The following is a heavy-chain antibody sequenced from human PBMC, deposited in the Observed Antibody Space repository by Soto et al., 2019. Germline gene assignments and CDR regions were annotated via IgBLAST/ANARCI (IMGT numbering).Heavy chain of an antibody. V-gene: IGHV3-21*01. D-gene: IGHD4-17*01. Sequence: GESLKISCAASGFTFSSYSMNWVRQAPGKGLEWVSCISSSSIYISYADSVKGRFTISRDNAKNSLYLQMNSLRAEDTAVYYCARSPPRSTVTTGDLWGQGALVTVSS. CDR1: GFTFSSYS. CDR2: ISSSSIYI. CDR3: ARSPPRSTVTTGDL. J-gene: IGHJ4*02.